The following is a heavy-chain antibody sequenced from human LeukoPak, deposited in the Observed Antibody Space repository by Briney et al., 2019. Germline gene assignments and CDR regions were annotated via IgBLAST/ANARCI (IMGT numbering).Heavy chain of an antibody. CDR1: GFTFSDYY. V-gene: IGHV3-11*01. Sequence: GGSLRLSCAASGFTFSDYYISWIRQAPGKGLEWVSYISGSGRTIYYADSVKGRFTISRDNAKNSLYLQMNSLRAEDTAVYYCARDIVVVPLVMGWFDPWGQGTLVTVSS. J-gene: IGHJ5*02. D-gene: IGHD2-2*01. CDR2: ISGSGRTI. CDR3: ARDIVVVPLVMGWFDP.